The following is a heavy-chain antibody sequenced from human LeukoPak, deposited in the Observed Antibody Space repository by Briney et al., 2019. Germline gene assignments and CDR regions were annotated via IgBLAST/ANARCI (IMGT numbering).Heavy chain of an antibody. J-gene: IGHJ4*02. CDR2: INPSGGST. CDR3: AGVRHGYYDSSGYYQLDY. V-gene: IGHV1-46*01. D-gene: IGHD3-22*01. Sequence: ASVKVSCKASGYTFTSYYMHWVRQAPGQGLEWMGIINPSGGSTSYARKFQGRVTMTRDMSTSTVYMELSSLRSEDTAVYYCAGVRHGYYDSSGYYQLDYWGQGTLVTVSS. CDR1: GYTFTSYY.